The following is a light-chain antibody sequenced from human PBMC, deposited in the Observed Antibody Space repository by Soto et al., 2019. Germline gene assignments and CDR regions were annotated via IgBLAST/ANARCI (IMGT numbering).Light chain of an antibody. J-gene: IGLJ1*01. V-gene: IGLV2-8*01. CDR1: SSDVGGYKY. Sequence: QSALTQPPSASGSPGQSVTISCIGTSSDVGGYKYVSWYQQYPGKVPKLMIYEVNKRPSGVPDRFSGSKSGNTASLTVSGLQAEGEADYYCSSYAGGNNVFGTGTKLTVL. CDR3: SSYAGGNNV. CDR2: EVN.